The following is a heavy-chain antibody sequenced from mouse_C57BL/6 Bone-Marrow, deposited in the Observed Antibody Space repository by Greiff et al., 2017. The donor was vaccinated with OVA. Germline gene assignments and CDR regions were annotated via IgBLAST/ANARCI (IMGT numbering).Heavy chain of an antibody. CDR3: AREGYYGKRRNAMDY. V-gene: IGHV1-63*01. J-gene: IGHJ4*01. D-gene: IGHD2-1*01. Sequence: VQLQQSGAELVRPGTSVKMSCKASGYTFTNYWIGWAKQRPGHGLEWIGDIYPGGGYTNYNEKFKGKATLTADKSSSTAYMQFSSLTSEDSASYYCAREGYYGKRRNAMDYWGQGTSVTVSS. CDR2: IYPGGGYT. CDR1: GYTFTNYW.